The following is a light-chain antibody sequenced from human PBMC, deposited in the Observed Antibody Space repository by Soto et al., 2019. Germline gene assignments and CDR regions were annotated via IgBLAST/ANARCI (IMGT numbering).Light chain of an antibody. J-gene: IGKJ1*01. V-gene: IGKV3-11*01. CDR2: DAS. Sequence: EIVFTQSPSTLSLSPGERATLSCRASQSLGSYLAWYQQKRGQAPRLLIYDASNRATGIPARFSGSGSGTDFTLTISRLEPEDFAVYYCQQYGSSGTFGQGTKVDIK. CDR1: QSLGSY. CDR3: QQYGSSGT.